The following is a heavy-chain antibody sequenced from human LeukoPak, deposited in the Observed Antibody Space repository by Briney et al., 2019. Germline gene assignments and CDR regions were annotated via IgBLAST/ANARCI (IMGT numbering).Heavy chain of an antibody. V-gene: IGHV3-64*01. Sequence: PGGSLRLSCAASGFTFSSYAMHWVRQAPGKGLEYVSAISSNGGSTYYANSVKGRFTISRDNSKNTLYLQMGSLRAEDMAVYYCAREDSGSYLVDYWGQGTLVTVSS. CDR2: ISSNGGST. CDR3: AREDSGSYLVDY. J-gene: IGHJ4*02. D-gene: IGHD1-26*01. CDR1: GFTFSSYA.